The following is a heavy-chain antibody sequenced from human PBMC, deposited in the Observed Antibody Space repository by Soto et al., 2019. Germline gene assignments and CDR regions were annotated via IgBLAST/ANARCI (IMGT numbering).Heavy chain of an antibody. CDR3: AKRASSNNWSPLDY. Sequence: GGSLRLSCAASGFTFSSYSIAWVRQAPGKGLECISIISGNSDNTYYADSVKGRFTISRDNSKNTLSLQMNSLRVDDTAVYFCAKRASSNNWSPLDYWGQGILVTVSS. CDR2: ISGNSDNT. J-gene: IGHJ4*02. D-gene: IGHD1-1*01. CDR1: GFTFSSYS. V-gene: IGHV3-23*01.